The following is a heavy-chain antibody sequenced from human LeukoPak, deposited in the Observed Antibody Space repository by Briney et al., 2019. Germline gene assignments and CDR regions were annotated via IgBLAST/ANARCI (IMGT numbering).Heavy chain of an antibody. CDR2: INPNSGGT. CDR1: GYTFTGYY. V-gene: IGHV1-2*02. CDR3: ARDVGLGGYDLGANFDY. Sequence: ASVKVSCKASGYTFTGYYMHWVRQAPGQGLEWMGWINPNSGGTNYAQKFQGRVTMTRDTSISTAYMELSRLRSDDTAVYYCARDVGLGGYDLGANFDYWGQGNLVTVSS. J-gene: IGHJ4*02. D-gene: IGHD5-12*01.